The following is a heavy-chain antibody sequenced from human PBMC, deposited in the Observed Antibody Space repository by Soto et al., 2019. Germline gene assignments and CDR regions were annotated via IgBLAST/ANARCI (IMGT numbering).Heavy chain of an antibody. V-gene: IGHV1-2*02. J-gene: IGHJ6*02. D-gene: IGHD6-19*01. CDR2: IHPNTGGT. Sequence: ASVKVSCKASGYPYTNSYMHWVRQAPGQGLEWMGWIHPNTGGTNYAQKFQGRVTMTRDTSVSTVYMELNRLTSDDTAIYFCASDFRTRGWFRQAGNFAMDVWGQGTTVTVSS. CDR3: ASDFRTRGWFRQAGNFAMDV. CDR1: GYPYTNSY.